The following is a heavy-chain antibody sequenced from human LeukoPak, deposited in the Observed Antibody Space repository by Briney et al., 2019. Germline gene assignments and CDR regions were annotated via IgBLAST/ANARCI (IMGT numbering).Heavy chain of an antibody. D-gene: IGHD2-2*01. J-gene: IGHJ4*02. CDR2: ISDSGDST. Sequence: GGSLRLSCAASGFXFSSYAIRWVRQAPGKGLEWLSSISDSGDSTYYADSATGRFTISRDNSKNTVSLQMSSLRAEDTAVYYCAKGGVPSKYYYDYWGQGTLVTVSS. V-gene: IGHV3-23*01. CDR3: AKGGVPSKYYYDY. CDR1: GFXFSSYA.